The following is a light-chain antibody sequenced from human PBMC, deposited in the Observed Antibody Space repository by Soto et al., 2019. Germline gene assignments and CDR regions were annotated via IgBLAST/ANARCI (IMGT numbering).Light chain of an antibody. J-gene: IGKJ1*01. Sequence: DIVLTQSPGTLSLSPGERATLSCRASQSVSSSFLAWYQQKVGQAPRLLIYGASSRATGIPDRFSGSGSGTDFTLTINSLQPDEGATDDGQQYHIYSGTFGQGTKVDIK. V-gene: IGKV3-20*01. CDR3: QQYHIYSGT. CDR2: GAS. CDR1: QSVSSSF.